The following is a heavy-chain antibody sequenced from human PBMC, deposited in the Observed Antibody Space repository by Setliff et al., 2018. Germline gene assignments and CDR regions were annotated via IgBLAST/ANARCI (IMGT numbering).Heavy chain of an antibody. CDR3: ARSENCFSTHCSPYDY. CDR2: INQDGSEK. J-gene: IGHJ4*02. V-gene: IGHV3-7*01. Sequence: GSLRLSCAASGFTFSSYWMSWVRQAPGKGLEWVANINQDGSEKYYADSVKGRFTISRDNAKNSLYLQMNSLRAEDTATYYCARSENCFSTHCSPYDYWGQGTLVTVSS. CDR1: GFTFSSYW. D-gene: IGHD2-2*01.